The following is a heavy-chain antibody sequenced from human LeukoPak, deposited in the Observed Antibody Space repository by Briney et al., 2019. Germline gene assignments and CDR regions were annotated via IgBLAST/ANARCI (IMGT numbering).Heavy chain of an antibody. D-gene: IGHD3-10*01. CDR1: GFTVSSNY. V-gene: IGHV3-53*01. CDR3: ATTSRTMVRGDDAFDI. CDR2: INSGGST. Sequence: GGSLRLSCAASGFTVSSNYMSWVRQAPGKGLEWVSVINSGGSTYYAESVKGRFTISRDNSKNTLYLQMNSLRAEDTAVYYCATTSRTMVRGDDAFDIWGQGTMVTVS. J-gene: IGHJ3*02.